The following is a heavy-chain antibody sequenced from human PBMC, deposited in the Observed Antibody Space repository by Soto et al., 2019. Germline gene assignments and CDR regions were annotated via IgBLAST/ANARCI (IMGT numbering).Heavy chain of an antibody. V-gene: IGHV3-7*03. J-gene: IGHJ4*03. CDR1: GFTFSDCW. CDR2: IKFDGSEK. Sequence: GGSLRLSCEASGFTFSDCWMSLPRQAPGKGPEWVANIKFDGSEKQYVDSVRGRFTISRDNSRSSLSLQMNSLRDGDTAVYYCVKDGVYCSSSTCSATRYPYFVTWGLGIVVNDSS. D-gene: IGHD2-2*01. CDR3: VKDGVYCSSSTCSATRYPYFVT.